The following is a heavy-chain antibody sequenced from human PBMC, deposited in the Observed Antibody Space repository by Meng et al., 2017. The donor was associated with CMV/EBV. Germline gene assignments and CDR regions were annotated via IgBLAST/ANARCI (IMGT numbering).Heavy chain of an antibody. D-gene: IGHD5-24*01. CDR2: IIPIFGTA. V-gene: IGHV1-69*12. CDR1: GGTFSSYA. J-gene: IGHJ4*02. CDR3: ARMPRDGYNYIDY. Sequence: VQQVQSGGEGKKAGSSVKVSCKASGGTFSSYAISWVRQAPGQGLEWMGGIIPIFGTANYAQKFQGRVTITADESTSTAYMELNSLRSEDTAVYYCARMPRDGYNYIDYWGQGTLVTVSS.